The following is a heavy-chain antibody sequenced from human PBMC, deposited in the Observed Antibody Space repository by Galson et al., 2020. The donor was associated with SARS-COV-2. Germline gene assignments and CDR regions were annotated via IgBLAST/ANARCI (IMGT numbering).Heavy chain of an antibody. CDR1: GGSVNNLY. D-gene: IGHD6-19*01. CDR3: ARRSPPNNYGWIWFDP. CDR2: IDSNGGT. Sequence: SETLSLTCSVSGGSVNNLYWGWIRQRPGKGLEWIGYIDSNGGTNYCSPSLKSRVTMSVDTLKNEFSLSLSSVTTADTAVYYCARRSPPNNYGWIWFDPWGQGILVTVSS. V-gene: IGHV4-4*08. J-gene: IGHJ5*02.